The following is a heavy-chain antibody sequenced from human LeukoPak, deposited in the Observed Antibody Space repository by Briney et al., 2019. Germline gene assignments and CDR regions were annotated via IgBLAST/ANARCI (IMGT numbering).Heavy chain of an antibody. CDR2: INPNSGGT. Sequence: GASVKVSCKASGYTFTSYGISWVRQAPGQGLEWMGWINPNSGGTNYAQKFQGRVTMTRDTSISTAYMELSRLRSDDTAVYYCARDLSLILTGYYSPSPIDYWGQGTLVTVSS. CDR3: ARDLSLILTGYYSPSPIDY. CDR1: GYTFTSYG. J-gene: IGHJ4*02. D-gene: IGHD3-9*01. V-gene: IGHV1-2*02.